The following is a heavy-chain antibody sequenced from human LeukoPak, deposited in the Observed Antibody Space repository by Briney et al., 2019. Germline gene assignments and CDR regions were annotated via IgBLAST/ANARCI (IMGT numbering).Heavy chain of an antibody. CDR3: AGTTATSGSYYTSDY. V-gene: IGHV3-23*01. D-gene: IGHD3-10*01. Sequence: GGSLRLSCAASGFTFSSYAMSWVRQAPGKGLEWVSAISGSGGSTYYADSVEGRFTISRDNSKNTLYLQMNSLRAEDTAVYYCAGTTATSGSYYTSDYWGQGTLVTVSS. CDR1: GFTFSSYA. CDR2: ISGSGGST. J-gene: IGHJ4*02.